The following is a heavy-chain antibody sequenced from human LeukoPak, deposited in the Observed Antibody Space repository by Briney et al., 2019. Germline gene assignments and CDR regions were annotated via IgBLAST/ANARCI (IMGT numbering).Heavy chain of an antibody. CDR1: GFTFSSYG. CDR2: IWYDGSNK. Sequence: GGSLRLPCAASGFTFSSYGMHWVRQAPGKGLEWVAVIWYDGSNKYYADSVKGRFTISRDNSKNTLYLQMNSLRAEDTAVYYCAREERTVDAFDIWGQGTMVTVSS. D-gene: IGHD4-17*01. J-gene: IGHJ3*02. V-gene: IGHV3-33*01. CDR3: AREERTVDAFDI.